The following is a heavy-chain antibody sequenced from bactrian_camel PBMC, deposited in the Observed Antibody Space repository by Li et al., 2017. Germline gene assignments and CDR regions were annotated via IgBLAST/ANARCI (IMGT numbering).Heavy chain of an antibody. CDR2: IAGDGRT. CDR1: GYTLPLH. J-gene: IGHJ4*01. D-gene: IGHD4*01. V-gene: IGHV3S53*01. Sequence: HVQLVESGGGSVQAGGSQRLSCEASGYTLPLHVAWFRRLPGQEREGVAAIAGDGRTNHADSVKGRFTISEDHAKNTLYLQMNSLKTEDTALYRCAPAGRSYVDYNCRARLGQGTQVTVS.